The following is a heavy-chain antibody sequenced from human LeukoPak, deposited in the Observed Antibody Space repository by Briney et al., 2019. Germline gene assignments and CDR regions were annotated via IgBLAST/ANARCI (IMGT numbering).Heavy chain of an antibody. V-gene: IGHV1-18*01. Sequence: ASVKVSCKASGYTFNSYSVSWVRQAPGQGLEWMGWISTYNGNTNYSQKFQGRVTMTEDTSTDTAYMELSSLRSEDTAVYYCATEYSSGYLAIDYWGQGTLVTVSS. CDR2: ISTYNGNT. CDR3: ATEYSSGYLAIDY. CDR1: GYTFNSYS. J-gene: IGHJ4*02. D-gene: IGHD5-12*01.